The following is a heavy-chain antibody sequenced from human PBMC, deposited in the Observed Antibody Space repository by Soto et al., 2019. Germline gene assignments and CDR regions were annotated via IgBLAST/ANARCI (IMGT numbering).Heavy chain of an antibody. V-gene: IGHV4-39*01. J-gene: IGHJ4*02. CDR2: IYYRGTA. CDR3: ARLEGLATISYYFDF. CDR1: DDSINSDKYY. D-gene: IGHD3-9*01. Sequence: QLQLQESGPGLVKPSEPLSLTCSVSDDSINSDKYYWGWIRQPPGKGLEWIGSIYYRGTAYYNPSLQPRVTIARDKSRNQFSLKLNSVTAADSAVYFCARLEGLATISYYFDFWGPGALVTVSS.